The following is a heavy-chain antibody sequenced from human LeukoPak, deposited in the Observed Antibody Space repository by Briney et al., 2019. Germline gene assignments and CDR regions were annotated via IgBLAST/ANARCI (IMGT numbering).Heavy chain of an antibody. D-gene: IGHD2-21*01. Sequence: GGSLRLSCAASGFTFSSYGMHLVRQAPGKGLEWVAVISYDGSNKYYADPEKGLFTISRDNSKNTLYLQMNSLRADDTAVYYCAKEVGDSGYWGQGTLVTVSS. CDR3: AKEVGDSGY. CDR1: GFTFSSYG. V-gene: IGHV3-30*18. J-gene: IGHJ4*02. CDR2: ISYDGSNK.